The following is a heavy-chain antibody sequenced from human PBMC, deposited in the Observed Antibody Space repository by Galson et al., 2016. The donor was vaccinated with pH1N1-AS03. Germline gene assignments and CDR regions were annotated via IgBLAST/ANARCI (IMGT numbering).Heavy chain of an antibody. V-gene: IGHV3-30*18. Sequence: ISHNGDTKFYEDSVKGRFTISRDNSKNTLYLQMDSLRPEDTAVYSCAKERGARDAYDIWGQGTMVTVSS. J-gene: IGHJ3*02. CDR2: ISHNGDTK. D-gene: IGHD4-17*01. CDR3: AKERGARDAYDI.